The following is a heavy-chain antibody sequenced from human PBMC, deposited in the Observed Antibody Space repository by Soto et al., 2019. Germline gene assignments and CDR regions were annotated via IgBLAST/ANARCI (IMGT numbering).Heavy chain of an antibody. CDR1: GYTFSSYA. D-gene: IGHD2-21*01. CDR2: IIPIFGTA. V-gene: IGHV1-69*01. Sequence: QVQLVQSGAEVKKPGASVKVSCKASGYTFSSYAISWVRQAPGQGLEWMGGIIPIFGTANYAQKFQGRVTITADESTSTAYMELSSLRSEDTAVYYCASRLVGSQNPLDYWGQGTLVTVSS. CDR3: ASRLVGSQNPLDY. J-gene: IGHJ4*02.